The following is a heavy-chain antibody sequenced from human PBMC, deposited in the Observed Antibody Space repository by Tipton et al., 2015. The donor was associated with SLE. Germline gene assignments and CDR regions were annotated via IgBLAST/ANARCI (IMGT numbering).Heavy chain of an antibody. J-gene: IGHJ3*02. V-gene: IGHV4-4*07. D-gene: IGHD5-24*01. CDR1: GGSISSYY. CDR3: GRQKGQGRWAFDI. CDR2: VYISGNT. Sequence: TLSLTCTVSGGSISSYYWNWIRQAAGKGLEWIGRVYISGNTNYNPSVQSRVTMSVDTSKNQFSLILSSVTAADTAVYYCGRQKGQGRWAFDIWGQGTMVTVSS.